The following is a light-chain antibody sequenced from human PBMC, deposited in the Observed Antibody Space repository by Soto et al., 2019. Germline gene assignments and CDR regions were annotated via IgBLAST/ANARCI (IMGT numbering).Light chain of an antibody. V-gene: IGKV3-20*01. CDR3: QHYGSALRGT. J-gene: IGKJ2*01. Sequence: EVVLTQSPGTLSLSPGERATLSCRASQSVSISYLAWYQQKPGQAPRLLFYGASSRATGIPDRFSGSGSGTDFTLTISRLEPEESAVYYCQHYGSALRGTFGQGTKLEIQ. CDR2: GAS. CDR1: QSVSISY.